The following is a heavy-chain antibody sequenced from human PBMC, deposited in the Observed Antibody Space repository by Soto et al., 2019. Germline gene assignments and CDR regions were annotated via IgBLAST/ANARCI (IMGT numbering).Heavy chain of an antibody. CDR1: GFTFSTYA. J-gene: IGHJ2*01. CDR2: ISGSGGAT. Sequence: EVQLLESGGGLVQPGGSLSLSCAASGFTFSTYAMSWVRQTPGKGLEWVAGISGSGGATYYADAVKGRLTISRDNSIYTLYLQMNSLGAEATAVYYCAKDLGPPVRSHYRYGYFDVWGRGTLVTVSS. CDR3: AKDLGPPVRSHYRYGYFDV. V-gene: IGHV3-23*01. D-gene: IGHD3-10*01.